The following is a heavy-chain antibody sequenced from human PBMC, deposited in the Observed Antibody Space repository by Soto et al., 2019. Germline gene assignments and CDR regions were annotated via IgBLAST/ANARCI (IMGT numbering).Heavy chain of an antibody. Sequence: PSETLSLTCAVSGYSISSGYYWGWIRQPPGKGLEWIGSIYHSGNTYYNPSLKSRVTISVGTSKNQFSLKLSSVTAADTAVYYCARDRGTYCGGDCYSGWAFDIWGQGTMVTV. J-gene: IGHJ3*02. D-gene: IGHD2-21*02. V-gene: IGHV4-38-2*02. CDR3: ARDRGTYCGGDCYSGWAFDI. CDR2: IYHSGNT. CDR1: GYSISSGYY.